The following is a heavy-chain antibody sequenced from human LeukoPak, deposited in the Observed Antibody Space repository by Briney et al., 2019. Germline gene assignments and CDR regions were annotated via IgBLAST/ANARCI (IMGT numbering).Heavy chain of an antibody. CDR2: ISSSGTTI. V-gene: IGHV3-48*03. D-gene: IGHD2-15*01. CDR1: GFTFSSYE. CDR3: AREEDNDAFDI. Sequence: GGSLRLSCAASGFTFSSYEMNWVRQAPGKGLEWVSYISSSGTTIYYADSVKGRFTTSRDNAKNSLYLQMNSLRAEDTAIYYCAREEDNDAFDIWGQGTMVTVSS. J-gene: IGHJ3*02.